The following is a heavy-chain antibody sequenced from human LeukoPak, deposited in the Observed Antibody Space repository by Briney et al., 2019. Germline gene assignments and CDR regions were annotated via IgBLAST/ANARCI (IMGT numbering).Heavy chain of an antibody. D-gene: IGHD6-19*01. CDR2: INHSGST. Sequence: PSETLSLTCAVYGGSFSGYHWSWIRQPPGKGLEWIGEINHSGSTNYNPSLKSRVTISVDTSKNQFSLKLSSVTAAGTAVYYCARTQWLVRNWFDPWGQGTLVTVSS. J-gene: IGHJ5*02. CDR3: ARTQWLVRNWFDP. CDR1: GGSFSGYH. V-gene: IGHV4-34*01.